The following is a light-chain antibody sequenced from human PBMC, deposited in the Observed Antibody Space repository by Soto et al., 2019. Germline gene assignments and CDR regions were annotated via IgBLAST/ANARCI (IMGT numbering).Light chain of an antibody. V-gene: IGKV3-11*01. CDR3: QQRSSWPWT. CDR2: DVS. J-gene: IGKJ1*01. CDR1: QSVSSY. Sequence: EIVLTQSPATLSLSPGERATLSCRASQSVSSYLAWYQQKPGQAPRLLMYDVSNRATGIPASFSGSGSGTDFPLTMTRMETEDFAVYYCQQRSSWPWTFGQGTKLEIK.